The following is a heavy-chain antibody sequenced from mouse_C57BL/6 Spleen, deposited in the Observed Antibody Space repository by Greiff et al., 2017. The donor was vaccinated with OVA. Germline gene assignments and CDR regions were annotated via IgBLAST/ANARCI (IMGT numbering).Heavy chain of an antibody. Sequence: EVQLQQSGPELVKPGASVKMSCKASGYTFTDYNMHWVKQSHGKSLEWIGYINPNNGGTSYNQKFKGKATLTVNKSSSTAYMELRSLTSEDSAVYYCAPPAEYDGWYFDVWGTGTTVTVSS. D-gene: IGHD2-14*01. J-gene: IGHJ1*03. V-gene: IGHV1-22*01. CDR3: APPAEYDGWYFDV. CDR1: GYTFTDYN. CDR2: INPNNGGT.